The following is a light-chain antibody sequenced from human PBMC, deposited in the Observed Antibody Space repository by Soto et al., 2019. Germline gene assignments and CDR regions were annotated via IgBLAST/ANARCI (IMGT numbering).Light chain of an antibody. CDR1: QDISSY. Sequence: INFTQSPSSLSASVGDRVTIPCRASQDISSYLAWYQQKPGKAPTLLIYAASTLQSGVPSRFSGSGSGTEFTLTISSLQPEDFATYYCLQHRSYPVTFGQGTKVDIK. CDR2: AAS. CDR3: LQHRSYPVT. V-gene: IGKV1-9*01. J-gene: IGKJ1*01.